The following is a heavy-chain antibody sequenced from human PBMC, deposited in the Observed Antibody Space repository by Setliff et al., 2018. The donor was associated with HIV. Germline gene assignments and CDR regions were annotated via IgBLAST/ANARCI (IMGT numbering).Heavy chain of an antibody. CDR1: GYTFTGYY. D-gene: IGHD4-17*01. CDR2: INPNSGGT. Sequence: ASVKVSCKASGYTFTGYYMHWVRQAPGQGLEWMGWINPNSGGTNYAQKFQGWVTISVDTSKNQFSLELSSVTAADTAVYYCAREAVDDYARYFDYWGQGSLVTVSS. CDR3: AREAVDDYARYFDY. V-gene: IGHV1-2*04. J-gene: IGHJ4*02.